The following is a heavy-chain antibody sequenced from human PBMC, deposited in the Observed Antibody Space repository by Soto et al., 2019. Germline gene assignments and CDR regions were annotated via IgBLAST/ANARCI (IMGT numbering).Heavy chain of an antibody. J-gene: IGHJ6*03. Sequence: SETLSLTCTVSGGSISSYYWSWIRQPPGKGLEWIGYIYYSGSTNYNPSLKSRVTISVETSKNQFSLKLSSVTAADTAVYYCARFYGSGSDYYYYMDVWGKGTTVTVSS. CDR2: IYYSGST. V-gene: IGHV4-59*01. D-gene: IGHD3-10*01. CDR3: ARFYGSGSDYYYYMDV. CDR1: GGSISSYY.